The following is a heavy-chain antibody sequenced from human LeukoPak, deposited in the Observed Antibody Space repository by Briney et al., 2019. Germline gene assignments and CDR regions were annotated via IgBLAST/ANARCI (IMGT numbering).Heavy chain of an antibody. CDR3: ARDHGRDYFDY. Sequence: PGGSLRLSCAASGFTFSSYGMHWVRQAPGKGLEWVAVISYDGSNKYYADSVKGRFTISRDNSKNTLYLQMNSLRAEDTAVYYCARDHGRDYFDYWGQGTLVTVSS. D-gene: IGHD1-26*01. J-gene: IGHJ4*02. V-gene: IGHV3-30*19. CDR2: ISYDGSNK. CDR1: GFTFSSYG.